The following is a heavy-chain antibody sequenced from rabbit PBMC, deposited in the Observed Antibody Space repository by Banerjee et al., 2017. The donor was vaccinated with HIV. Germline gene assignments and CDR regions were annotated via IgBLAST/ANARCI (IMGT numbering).Heavy chain of an antibody. V-gene: IGHV1S45*01. J-gene: IGHJ4*01. CDR1: GFSFSDRDV. D-gene: IGHD1-1*01. CDR2: INAATTKP. CDR3: ARYNGGYQVDL. Sequence: QEQLVESGGGLVQPEGSLTLTCKASGFSFSDRDVMCWVRQAPGKGLEWIACINAATTKPVYATWAKGRFTISRTSSTTVTLRMTSLTAADTATYFCARYNGGYQVDLWGPGTLVTVS.